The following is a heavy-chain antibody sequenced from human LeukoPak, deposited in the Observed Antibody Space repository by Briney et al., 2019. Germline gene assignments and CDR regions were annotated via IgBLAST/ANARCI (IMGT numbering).Heavy chain of an antibody. CDR2: IYYSGST. V-gene: IGHV4-39*01. Sequence: SETLSLTCTVSGGSISSSSYYWGWIRQPPGKGLEWIGSIYYSGSTYYNPSLKSRVTMSVDTSKNQFSLKLSSVSAADTAVYYCARSSGYLFDPWGQGILVTVSS. CDR1: GGSISSSSYY. J-gene: IGHJ5*02. CDR3: ARSSGYLFDP. D-gene: IGHD3-22*01.